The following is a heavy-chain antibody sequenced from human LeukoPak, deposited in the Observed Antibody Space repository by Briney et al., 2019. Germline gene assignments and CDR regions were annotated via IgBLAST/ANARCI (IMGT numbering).Heavy chain of an antibody. CDR1: GGSFSGYY. D-gene: IGHD3-10*01. V-gene: IGHV4-34*01. CDR3: ARVTLWFGELLSPNWFDP. CDR2: INHSGST. Sequence: SETLSLTCAVYGGSFSGYYWSWIRQPPGKGLEWIGEINHSGSTNYNPSLKSRVTISVDTSKNQFSLKLSSVTAADTAVYCCARVTLWFGELLSPNWFDPWGQGTLVTVSS. J-gene: IGHJ5*02.